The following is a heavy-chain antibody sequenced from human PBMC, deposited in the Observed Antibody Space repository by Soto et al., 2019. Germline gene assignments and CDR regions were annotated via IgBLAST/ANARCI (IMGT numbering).Heavy chain of an antibody. D-gene: IGHD2-15*01. V-gene: IGHV4-39*01. CDR3: ARPYCSGGSCYSRSTTPGRNNWFDP. J-gene: IGHJ5*02. Sequence: SETLSLTCTVSGGSINSSSYYWGWIREPPGKGLEWIGSIYYSGSTYYNPSLKSRVTISVDTSKNQFSLKLSSVTAADTAVYYCARPYCSGGSCYSRSTTPGRNNWFDPWGQGTLVTVSS. CDR2: IYYSGST. CDR1: GGSINSSSYY.